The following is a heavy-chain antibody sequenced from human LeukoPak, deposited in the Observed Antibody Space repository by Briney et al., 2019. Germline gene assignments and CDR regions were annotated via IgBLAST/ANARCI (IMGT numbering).Heavy chain of an antibody. D-gene: IGHD2-2*01. CDR3: ARVRHPAFGAFDI. CDR1: GFTFSDYY. Sequence: GGSLRLSCAASGFTFSDYYMSWIRQAPGKGLEWVSYISSSSSYTNYADSVKGRFTISRDNAKNSLYLQMNSLRAEDTAVYYCARVRHPAFGAFDIWGQGTMVTVSS. J-gene: IGHJ3*02. V-gene: IGHV3-11*06. CDR2: ISSSSSYT.